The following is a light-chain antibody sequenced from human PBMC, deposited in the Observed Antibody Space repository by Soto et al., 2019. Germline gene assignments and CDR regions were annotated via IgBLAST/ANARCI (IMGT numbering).Light chain of an antibody. CDR1: SGYSNYK. CDR3: GADHGSGSNFVV. Sequence: QLVLTQPPSASASLGASVTLTCTLSSGYSNYKVDWYQQRPGKGPRFGMRVGTGGIVGSKGDGIPDRFSVLGSGLNRYLTIKNIQEEDESDYHCGADHGSGSNFVVFGGGTKLTVL. V-gene: IGLV9-49*01. J-gene: IGLJ2*01. CDR2: VGTGGIVG.